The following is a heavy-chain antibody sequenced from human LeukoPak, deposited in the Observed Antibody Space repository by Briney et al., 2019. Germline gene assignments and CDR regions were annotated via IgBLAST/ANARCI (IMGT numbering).Heavy chain of an antibody. Sequence: SETLSLTCTVSGGSISSSSYYWGWIRQPPGKGLEWIESIYYSGSTYYNPSLKSRVTISVDTSKNQFSLKLSSVTAADTAVYYCARWNDAFDIWGQGTMVTVSS. CDR1: GGSISSSSYY. J-gene: IGHJ3*02. V-gene: IGHV4-39*07. D-gene: IGHD1-1*01. CDR3: ARWNDAFDI. CDR2: IYYSGST.